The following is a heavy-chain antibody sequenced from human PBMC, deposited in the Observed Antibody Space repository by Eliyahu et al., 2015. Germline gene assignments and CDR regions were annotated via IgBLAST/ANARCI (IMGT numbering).Heavy chain of an antibody. V-gene: IGHV4-39*01. J-gene: IGHJ5*02. CDR2: IYSSGST. CDR1: XGXXSSGDYY. Sequence: QLQLQESGPGLVKPSETLSXTXXVSXGXXSSGDYYWGWTRQPPGKGLEWIGSIYSSGSTYSXPSLKSRITISVDTSKNQFSLKLSSVTAADTALYYCASATFILYYFGPWGQGTLVTVSS. D-gene: IGHD3-10*01. CDR3: ASATFILYYFGP.